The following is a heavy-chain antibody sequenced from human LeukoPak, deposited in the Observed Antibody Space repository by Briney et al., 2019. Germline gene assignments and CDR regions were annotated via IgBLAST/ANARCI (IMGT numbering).Heavy chain of an antibody. V-gene: IGHV3-21*01. CDR2: ISSSSSYI. D-gene: IGHD2-15*01. J-gene: IGHJ4*02. CDR3: ASSVVVVAATGV. CDR1: GFTFRSYS. Sequence: KPGGSLRLSCAASGFTFRSYSMNWVRQAPGKGLEWVSSISSSSSYIYYADSVKGRFTISRDNAKNSLYLQMNSLRAEDTAVYYCASSVVVVAATGVWGQGTLVTVSS.